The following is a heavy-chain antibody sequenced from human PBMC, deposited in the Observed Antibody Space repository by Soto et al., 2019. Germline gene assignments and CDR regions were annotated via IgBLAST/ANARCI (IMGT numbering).Heavy chain of an antibody. CDR3: ARGRYGDY. D-gene: IGHD4-17*01. J-gene: IGHJ4*02. CDR2: ISAHNGKT. V-gene: IGHV1-18*01. CDR1: GYIFTSYG. Sequence: QAHLVQSGPEVKKPGASVKVSCKGSGYIFTSYGIAWVQQAPGQGLEWMGWISAHNGKTEYAQKFQGRVTVTRDTSTSTAYLELRSFRSDDTALYYCARGRYGDYWGQGALVTVSS.